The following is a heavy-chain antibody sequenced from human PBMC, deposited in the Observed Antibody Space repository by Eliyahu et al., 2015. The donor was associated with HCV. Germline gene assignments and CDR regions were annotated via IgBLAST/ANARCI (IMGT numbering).Heavy chain of an antibody. V-gene: IGHV3-21*01. D-gene: IGHD3-16*02. J-gene: IGHJ4*02. CDR2: ISSSSSYI. CDR1: GFTFSSYS. Sequence: EVQLVESGGGLVKPGGSLRLSCAASGFTFSSYSMNWVRQAPGKGLEWVSSISSSSSYIYYADSVKGRFTISRDNAKNSLYLQMNSLRAEDTAVYYCARGFYDYVWGSYRPAYDYWGQGTLVTVSS. CDR3: ARGFYDYVWGSYRPAYDY.